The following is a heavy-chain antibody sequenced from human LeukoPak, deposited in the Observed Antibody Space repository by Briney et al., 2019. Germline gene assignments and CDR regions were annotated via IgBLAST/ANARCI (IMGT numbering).Heavy chain of an antibody. CDR2: INPNSGGT. J-gene: IGHJ4*02. D-gene: IGHD6-19*01. V-gene: IGHV1-2*02. CDR3: ARSLSSGWLDD. Sequence: ASLKVSCKASGYTFTGYYMHWVRQAPGQGLEWMGWINPNSGGTNYAQNLQGRVTMTRDTSITTAYMELSSLRSDDTAVYYCARSLSSGWLDDWGQGTLVTVSS. CDR1: GYTFTGYY.